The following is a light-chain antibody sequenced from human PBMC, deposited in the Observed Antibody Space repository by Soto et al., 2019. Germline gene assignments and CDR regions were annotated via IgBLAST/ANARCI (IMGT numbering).Light chain of an antibody. J-gene: IGKJ1*01. CDR2: KAS. V-gene: IGKV1-5*03. CDR3: QQYNSLWT. CDR1: RSISNW. Sequence: DLQMTQSPSTLSASVGDRVTITCRASRSISNWLAWYQQKPGKAPKVLIYKASDLESGAPSRFSGSGSGTEFTLTISSLQPDDFATYYCQQYNSLWTFGQGTKVEIK.